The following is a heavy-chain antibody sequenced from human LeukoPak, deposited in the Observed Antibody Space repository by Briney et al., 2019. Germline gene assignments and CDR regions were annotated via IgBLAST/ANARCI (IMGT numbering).Heavy chain of an antibody. Sequence: KTGGSLRLSCAASGFTFSSYAMSWVRQAPGKGLEWVSAISGSGGSTYYADSVKGRFTISRDNSKNTLYLQMNGLRAEDTAVYYCAKPLSSMVRGVIIKVDAFDIWGQGTMVTVSS. CDR1: GFTFSSYA. CDR2: ISGSGGST. D-gene: IGHD3-10*01. V-gene: IGHV3-23*01. CDR3: AKPLSSMVRGVIIKVDAFDI. J-gene: IGHJ3*02.